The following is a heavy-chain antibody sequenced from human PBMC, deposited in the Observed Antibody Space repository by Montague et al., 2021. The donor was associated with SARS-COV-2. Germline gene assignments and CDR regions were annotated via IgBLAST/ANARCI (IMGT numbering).Heavy chain of an antibody. CDR3: ARGTRSVVAYDDDAAGYACDN. Sequence: SETLSLTCAVSGGSFSSYYWSWIRQPPGKGLEWIGEINHSGSTIYNPSLKSRVTISVDTSKNQFYLRLSSVTAADTAVYYCARGTRSVVAYDDDAAGYACDNWGQGTMVTVSS. J-gene: IGHJ4*02. CDR1: GGSFSSYY. D-gene: IGHD3-16*01. V-gene: IGHV4-34*01. CDR2: INHSGST.